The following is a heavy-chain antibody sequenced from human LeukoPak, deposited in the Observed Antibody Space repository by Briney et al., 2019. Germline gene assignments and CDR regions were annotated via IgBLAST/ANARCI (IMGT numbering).Heavy chain of an antibody. D-gene: IGHD2-2*01. V-gene: IGHV4-34*01. J-gene: IGHJ6*02. Sequence: SETLSLTCTVSGGSLSGSYWSWIRQPPGKGLEWIGEINHSGSTNYNPSLKSRVTISVDTSKNQFSLKLSSVTAADTAVYYCARAGYCSSTSCNGMDVWGQGTTVTVSS. CDR1: GGSLSGSY. CDR2: INHSGST. CDR3: ARAGYCSSTSCNGMDV.